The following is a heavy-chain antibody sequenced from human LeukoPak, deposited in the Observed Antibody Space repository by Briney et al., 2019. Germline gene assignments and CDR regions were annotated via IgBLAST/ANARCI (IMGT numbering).Heavy chain of an antibody. CDR2: IYTSGST. V-gene: IGHV4-59*01. J-gene: IGHJ5*02. D-gene: IGHD3-3*01. CDR1: GAAISTYS. Sequence: PSETLSLTCTVSGAAISTYSWSWIRQSPGKGLEWIGYIYTSGSTKYNPSLKSRVTISVDASKPQFALTVRPLTAADTAVYYCASDCWSGSVGFDPWGQGTLVTVSS. CDR3: ASDCWSGSVGFDP.